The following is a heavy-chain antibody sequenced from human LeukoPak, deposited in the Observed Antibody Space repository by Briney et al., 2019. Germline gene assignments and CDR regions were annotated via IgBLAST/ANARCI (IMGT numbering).Heavy chain of an antibody. V-gene: IGHV1-18*01. D-gene: IGHD3-3*01. CDR2: ITTYNGNT. CDR1: GYTFRDFG. Sequence: ASVKVSCTASGYTFRDFGISWVRQAPGQGLEWMGWITTYNGNTNYIQKLQGRVTMTTDISTSTAYMELRSLRSDDTAVYYCARGPYYDSWSGAGYWGQGTLVTVSS. CDR3: ARGPYYDSWSGAGY. J-gene: IGHJ4*02.